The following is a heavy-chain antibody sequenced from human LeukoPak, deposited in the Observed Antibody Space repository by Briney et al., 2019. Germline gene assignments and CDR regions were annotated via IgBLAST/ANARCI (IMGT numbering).Heavy chain of an antibody. D-gene: IGHD1-7*01. CDR1: GFTFSSYA. J-gene: IGHJ4*02. CDR2: ISGSGGST. CDR3: AKDGQTSWNYGHFDY. Sequence: GGSLRLSCAASGFTFSSYAMSWVRQAPGKGLVWVSAISGSGGSTYYADSVKGRFTISRDNSKNTLYLQMNSLRAEDTAVYYCAKDGQTSWNYGHFDYWGQGTLVTVSS. V-gene: IGHV3-23*01.